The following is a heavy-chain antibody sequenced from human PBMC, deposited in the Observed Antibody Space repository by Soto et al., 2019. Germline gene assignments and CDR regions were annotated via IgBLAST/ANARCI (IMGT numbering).Heavy chain of an antibody. D-gene: IGHD3-22*01. CDR1: GDSISNSRFY. Sequence: SETLSLTCSVSGDSISNSRFYWAWIRQPPGEGLGWIGSIYHTGNAYYNPSLKSRVTISVDTSKNQFSLKLTSVTAADAALYYCARDFFDSSDYTTNWFDPWGQGTLVTVSS. J-gene: IGHJ5*02. V-gene: IGHV4-39*01. CDR2: IYHTGNA. CDR3: ARDFFDSSDYTTNWFDP.